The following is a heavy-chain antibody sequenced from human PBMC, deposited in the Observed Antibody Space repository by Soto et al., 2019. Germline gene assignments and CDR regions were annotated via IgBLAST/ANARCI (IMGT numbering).Heavy chain of an antibody. CDR2: ISKTGTTT. V-gene: IGHV3-48*02. J-gene: IGHJ6*02. D-gene: IGHD2-2*03. Sequence: EVQLVESGGDLVQPGGSLRLSCVACGFTFSSYGMNWVRQGPGKGLEWLSSISKTGTTTYYADSVRGRFTISRDNAKNSLYLQMNSLRDEDVAVYYCARDGYCVSPTCSFLPDVWGQGTTVTVSS. CDR3: ARDGYCVSPTCSFLPDV. CDR1: GFTFSSYG.